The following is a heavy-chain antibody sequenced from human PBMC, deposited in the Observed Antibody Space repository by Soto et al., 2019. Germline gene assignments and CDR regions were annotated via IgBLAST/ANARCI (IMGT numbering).Heavy chain of an antibody. V-gene: IGHV3-30*18. Sequence: QVQLVESGGGVVQPGRSLRLSCAASGFTFSSYGMHWVRQAPGKGLEWVAVISYDGSNKYYADSVKGRFTISRDNSKNTLYLRMNSLRAEDTAVYYCAKDGGVGYSYGGVWDYWGQGTLVTVSS. J-gene: IGHJ4*02. D-gene: IGHD5-18*01. CDR1: GFTFSSYG. CDR3: AKDGGVGYSYGGVWDY. CDR2: ISYDGSNK.